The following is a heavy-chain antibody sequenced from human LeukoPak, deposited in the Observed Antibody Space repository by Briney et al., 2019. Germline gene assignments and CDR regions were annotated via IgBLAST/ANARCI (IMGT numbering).Heavy chain of an antibody. D-gene: IGHD4-17*01. V-gene: IGHV1-8*01. CDR3: ARGTTVTTSYYYYYYMDV. J-gene: IGHJ6*03. CDR1: GYTFTSYD. Sequence: ASVKVSCKASGYTFTSYDINWVRQATGQGLEWMGWMNPNSGNTGYAQKFQGRVTMTRNTSISTAYMELSSLRSEDTAVYYCARGTTVTTSYYYYYYMDVWGKGTMVTVSS. CDR2: MNPNSGNT.